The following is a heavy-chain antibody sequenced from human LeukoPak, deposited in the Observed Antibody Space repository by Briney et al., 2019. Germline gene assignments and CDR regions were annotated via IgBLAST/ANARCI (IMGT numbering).Heavy chain of an antibody. V-gene: IGHV3-30*02. CDR1: GFTFSNYN. D-gene: IGHD3-10*01. J-gene: IGHJ4*02. CDR3: AKDYGSGSYSLDY. Sequence: GGSLRLSCAASGFTFSNYNMHWVRQAPGMGLEWVAFTLYDGANKYYADSVKGRFTISRDNSKNTLYLQMNSLRPEDTAVYYCAKDYGSGSYSLDYWGQGTLVTVSS. CDR2: TLYDGANK.